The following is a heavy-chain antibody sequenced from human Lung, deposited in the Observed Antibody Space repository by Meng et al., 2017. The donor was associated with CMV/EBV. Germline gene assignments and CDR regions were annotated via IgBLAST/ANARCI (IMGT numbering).Heavy chain of an antibody. J-gene: IGHJ4*02. D-gene: IGHD4-17*01. CDR3: ARAGAAVTTHFDF. Sequence: QAQLVQSAAALQKPGASVKVSCNAPGYPFVIFGITWGRQAPGHGLAWVGWISAENGNTNYAQKFQGRVTLTTATSTKTAYMDLRVLRSDDSAVYYCARAGAAVTTHFDFWGRGTLVTVSS. CDR1: GYPFVIFG. V-gene: IGHV1-18*01. CDR2: ISAENGNT.